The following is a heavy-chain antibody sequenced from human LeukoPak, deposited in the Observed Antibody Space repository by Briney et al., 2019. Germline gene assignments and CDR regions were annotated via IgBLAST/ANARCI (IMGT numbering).Heavy chain of an antibody. V-gene: IGHV3-48*03. CDR2: ISSSASTI. D-gene: IGHD7-27*01. J-gene: IGHJ4*02. Sequence: PGGSLRLFCAASGFTFRSYEMNWVRQAPGKGLECVSYISSSASTIYYVDSVKGRFTISRDNAKNTLYLQMNSLRAEDTAVYYCARKAWGSHSGSYYFDYWGQGTLVTVSS. CDR1: GFTFRSYE. CDR3: ARKAWGSHSGSYYFDY.